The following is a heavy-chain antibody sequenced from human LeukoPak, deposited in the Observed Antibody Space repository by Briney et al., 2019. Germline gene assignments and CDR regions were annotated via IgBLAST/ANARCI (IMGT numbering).Heavy chain of an antibody. CDR1: GFTFSSYA. D-gene: IGHD3-10*01. Sequence: GGSLGLSCGASGFTFSSYALHWVRQAPGKGLEWVAVISYDGSHKYYADSVKGRFTISRDNSKNTLYLQMNSLRAEDTAVYYCATPSAYYYGSPWGQGTLVTVSS. CDR3: ATPSAYYYGSP. CDR2: ISYDGSHK. V-gene: IGHV3-30-3*01. J-gene: IGHJ5*02.